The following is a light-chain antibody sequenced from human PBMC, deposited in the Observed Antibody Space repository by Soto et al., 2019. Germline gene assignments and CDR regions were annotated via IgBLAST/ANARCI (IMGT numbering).Light chain of an antibody. V-gene: IGKV3-20*01. CDR2: GAS. CDR3: QQYDNSPWT. Sequence: EIVLTQSPGTLSLSPGEGATLSCRASQSVSSSYLAWYQQKPGQAPRLLIYGASSRATGIPDRFSGGGSGTAFTLTISRLEPEDFAVYYCQQYDNSPWTFGQGTKVEIK. CDR1: QSVSSSY. J-gene: IGKJ1*01.